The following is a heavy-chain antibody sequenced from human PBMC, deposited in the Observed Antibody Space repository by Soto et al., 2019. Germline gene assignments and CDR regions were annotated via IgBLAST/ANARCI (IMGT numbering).Heavy chain of an antibody. J-gene: IGHJ3*02. CDR1: GGSISSYY. CDR2: IYYSGST. Sequence: SETLSLTCTVSGGSISSYYWSWIWQPPGKGLEWIGYIYYSGSTNYNPSLKSRVTISVDTSKNQFSLKLSSVTAADTAVYYCARTRSLEWLVDAFDIWGQGTMVTVSS. V-gene: IGHV4-59*01. D-gene: IGHD3-3*01. CDR3: ARTRSLEWLVDAFDI.